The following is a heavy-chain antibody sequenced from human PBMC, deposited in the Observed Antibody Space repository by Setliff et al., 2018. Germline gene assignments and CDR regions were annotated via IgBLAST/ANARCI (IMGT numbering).Heavy chain of an antibody. V-gene: IGHV4-61*02. CDR3: ARLSWDGLRYHGLDV. CDR1: GGSISSGTYY. CDR2: IYTSGST. Sequence: SETLSLTCTVSGGSISSGTYYWSWIRQPAGKGLEWIGRIYTSGSTNYNPSLKSRVSISVDTSTNQFSLKLRSVTAADTAVYYCARLSWDGLRYHGLDVWGQGTTVTVSS. J-gene: IGHJ6*02. D-gene: IGHD3-10*01.